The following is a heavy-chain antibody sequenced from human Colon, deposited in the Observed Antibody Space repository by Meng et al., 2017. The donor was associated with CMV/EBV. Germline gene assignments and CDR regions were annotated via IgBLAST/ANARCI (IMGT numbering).Heavy chain of an antibody. CDR1: AGSIGSYH. CDR3: ARDTGTTGTGSLFDY. CDR2: IHTTDST. J-gene: IGHJ4*02. Sequence: QAHQLASGPRLVKPSETLSLTCTAPAGSIGSYHWNWMRQPDGKGLEWIGRIHTTDSTNYNPSLKSRVTISVDTSKNQFSLKLTSVTAADTAVYYCARDTGTTGTGSLFDYWGQGILVTVSS. V-gene: IGHV4-4*07. D-gene: IGHD1-1*01.